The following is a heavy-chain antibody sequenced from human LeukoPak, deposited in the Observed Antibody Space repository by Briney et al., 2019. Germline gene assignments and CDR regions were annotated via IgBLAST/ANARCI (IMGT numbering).Heavy chain of an antibody. CDR1: GFTFRHFS. CDR3: SKGNNSISYNFDY. V-gene: IGHV3-43*02. J-gene: IGHJ4*02. Sequence: PGGSLTLSCAASGFTFRHFSMHWVRQVAGKGLEWISLICADGGVTHYRDSVRGRFTISRDNSKNSLYLQMSSLRVEDTALYYCSKGNNSISYNFDYWLQGTLVSVPS. D-gene: IGHD4-11*01. CDR2: ICADGGVT.